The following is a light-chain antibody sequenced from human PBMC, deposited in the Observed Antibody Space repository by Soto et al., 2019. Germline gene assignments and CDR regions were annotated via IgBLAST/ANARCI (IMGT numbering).Light chain of an antibody. J-gene: IGLJ2*01. CDR2: EDN. Sequence: QSVLTQPPSVSAAPGQMVTISCSGSTSNIGSHYVSWYQQLPGAAPKLLIYEDNKRPSGIPDRFSGFKSGTSAALAITGLQTGDEADYYCGTWDNSHIAGVFGGGTKLTVL. CDR1: TSNIGSHY. V-gene: IGLV1-51*02. CDR3: GTWDNSHIAGV.